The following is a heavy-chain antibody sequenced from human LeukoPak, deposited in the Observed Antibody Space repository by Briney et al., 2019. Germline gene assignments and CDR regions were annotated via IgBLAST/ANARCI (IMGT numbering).Heavy chain of an antibody. CDR1: GFTFSAHG. CDR3: AKLIAVAGNDDY. D-gene: IGHD6-19*01. Sequence: GGSLRLSCEVSGFTFSAHGMAWVRQAPGKGLDWVAGINGRGDDDYYADSVKGRFTISRDNSKNTLYLQMNSLRAEDTAVYYCAKLIAVAGNDDYWGQGTLVTVSS. J-gene: IGHJ4*02. CDR2: INGRGDDD. V-gene: IGHV3-23*01.